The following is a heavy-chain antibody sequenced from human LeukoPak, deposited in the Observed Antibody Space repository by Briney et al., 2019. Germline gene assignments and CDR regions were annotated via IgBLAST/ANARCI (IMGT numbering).Heavy chain of an antibody. J-gene: IGHJ4*02. CDR3: STSRPDRFIDS. CDR1: GITFSSYM. D-gene: IGHD1-14*01. V-gene: IGHV3-20*04. CDR2: INWNSVHI. Sequence: GGSLRLSCAASGITFSSYMMNWVRQAPGKGLEWVSGINWNSVHIGYADSVKGRFTIFRDNAQKSVHLQMFSLRPEDTALYYCSTSRPDRFIDSWGQGTLVTVST.